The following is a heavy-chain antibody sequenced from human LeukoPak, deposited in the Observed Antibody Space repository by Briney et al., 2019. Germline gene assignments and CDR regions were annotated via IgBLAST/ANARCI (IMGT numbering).Heavy chain of an antibody. CDR1: GFTFSDYY. D-gene: IGHD1-26*01. J-gene: IGHJ6*03. Sequence: GGSLRLSCAASGFTFSDYYMSWIRQAPGKGLEWVSYISSSGSTRYYADSVKGRFTISRDNAKTSLYLQMNRLRAEDTAVYYCARLVRGSNYYMDVWGKGTTVTVSS. CDR3: ARLVRGSNYYMDV. CDR2: ISSSGSTR. V-gene: IGHV3-11*01.